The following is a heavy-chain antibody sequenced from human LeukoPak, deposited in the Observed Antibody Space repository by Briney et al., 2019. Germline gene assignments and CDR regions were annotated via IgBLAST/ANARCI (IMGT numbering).Heavy chain of an antibody. CDR1: GYTFTSYA. CDR3: ARDRIASGMDY. Sequence: GASVKVSCKASGYTFTSYAMNWVRQAPGQGLEWMGWISAYSGNTNYAQKFQDRVTLTIDTSTSTAYMELRSLRSDDTALFYCARDRIASGMDYWGQGTLVTVSS. V-gene: IGHV1-18*01. J-gene: IGHJ4*02. CDR2: ISAYSGNT. D-gene: IGHD6-13*01.